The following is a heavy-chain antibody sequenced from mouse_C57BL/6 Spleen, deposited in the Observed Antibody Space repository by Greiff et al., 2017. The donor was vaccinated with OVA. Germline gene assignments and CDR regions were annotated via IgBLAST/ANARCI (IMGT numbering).Heavy chain of an antibody. J-gene: IGHJ2*01. Sequence: QVQLQQPGAELVKPGASVKMSCKASGYTFTSYWITWVKQRPGQGLEWIGDLYPGSGSTTYNEKFKSKATLTVDTASSQAYMQISSLTSEDSAVYYCARIYSGSSVDYWGQGTTLTVSS. V-gene: IGHV1-55*01. CDR3: ARIYSGSSVDY. D-gene: IGHD1-1*01. CDR1: GYTFTSYW. CDR2: LYPGSGST.